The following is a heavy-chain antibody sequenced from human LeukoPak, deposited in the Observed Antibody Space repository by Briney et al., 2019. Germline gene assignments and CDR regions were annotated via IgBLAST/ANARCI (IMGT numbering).Heavy chain of an antibody. D-gene: IGHD3-3*01. CDR1: GFIFDDHG. J-gene: IGHJ3*02. CDR3: AKDTGSPADAITMEDNAFDI. V-gene: IGHV3-9*01. Sequence: PGRSLRLSCAASGFIFDDHGMHWVRQAPGKGLEWVSGIRWSSGIIGYADSVKGRFTISRDNAKNSLDLQMESLRAEDTAVYYCAKDTGSPADAITMEDNAFDIWGQGTMVTVSS. CDR2: IRWSSGII.